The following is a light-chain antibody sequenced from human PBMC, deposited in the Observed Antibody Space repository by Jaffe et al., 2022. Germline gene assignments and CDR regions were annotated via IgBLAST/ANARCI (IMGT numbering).Light chain of an antibody. Sequence: QSALTQPASVSGSPGQSITISCTGTSSDVGGHNYVSWYQQHPGKVPKVVIYDVYKRPSGVSDRFSASKSGNTASLTISGLQAEDEADYYCSSYRSSGSLVVFGGGTKLTVL. CDR2: DVY. CDR1: SSDVGGHNY. J-gene: IGLJ2*01. CDR3: SSYRSSGSLVV. V-gene: IGLV2-14*03.